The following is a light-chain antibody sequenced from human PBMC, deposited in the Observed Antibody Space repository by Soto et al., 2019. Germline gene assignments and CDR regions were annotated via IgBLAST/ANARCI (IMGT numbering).Light chain of an antibody. V-gene: IGLV2-8*01. Sequence: QSALTQPPSASGSPGRSVTISCTGTSSDVGGYNYVSWYQQYPGKAPKLMIFEVTKRPSGVPDRFSGSKSGNTASLTVSGLRTEDEADYFCCSYAGDNNVVFGGGTKLT. CDR3: CSYAGDNNVV. CDR2: EVT. CDR1: SSDVGGYNY. J-gene: IGLJ2*01.